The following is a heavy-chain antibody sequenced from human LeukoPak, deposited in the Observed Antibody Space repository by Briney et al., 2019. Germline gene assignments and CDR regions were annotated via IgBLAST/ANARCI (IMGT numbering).Heavy chain of an antibody. V-gene: IGHV3-15*01. CDR3: TTDLNYADY. J-gene: IGHJ4*02. CDR1: GFTFNDAW. Sequence: GGSLRLSCAASGFTFNDAWMSWVRQAPGKGLEWVGRIKRTNDGGTTEYAAPVKGRFTISRDDSKNTLYLQMNSLKTEDTAVYYCTTDLNYADYWGQGTLVTVSS. CDR2: IKRTNDGGTT.